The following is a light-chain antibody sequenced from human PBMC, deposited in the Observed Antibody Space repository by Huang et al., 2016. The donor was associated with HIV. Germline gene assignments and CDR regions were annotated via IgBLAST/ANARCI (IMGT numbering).Light chain of an antibody. Sequence: EIVLTQSPATPSLSPGERTTLSCRASQSVSSYLAWYQQRPGQAPRLLIYDASNRATGIPDRFSGSGSGTDFTLTISSLEPEDFAVYYCQQRGNWPLTFGGGTKVEIK. J-gene: IGKJ4*01. V-gene: IGKV3-11*01. CDR3: QQRGNWPLT. CDR2: DAS. CDR1: QSVSSY.